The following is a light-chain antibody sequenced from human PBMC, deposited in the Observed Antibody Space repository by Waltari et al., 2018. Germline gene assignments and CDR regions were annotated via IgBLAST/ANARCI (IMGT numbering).Light chain of an antibody. CDR1: TSNIGTNY. J-gene: IGLJ2*01. V-gene: IGLV1-47*01. Sequence: QSVLTQPPSASGNPGQSIAISCSGSTSNIGTNYVYWYQQFPGTAPKPLIYRNNHRTSGVPDRLSVSKSGTSASRSISGLQSEDAADYDCAAWDASLSCVLFGGVTKVTVL. CDR3: AAWDASLSCVL. CDR2: RNN.